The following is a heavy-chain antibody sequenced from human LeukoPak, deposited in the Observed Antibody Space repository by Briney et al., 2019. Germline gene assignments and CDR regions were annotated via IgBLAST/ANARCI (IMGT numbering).Heavy chain of an antibody. V-gene: IGHV1-8*03. CDR1: GYTFTSYD. Sequence: ASVKVSCKASGYTFTSYDINWVRQATGQGLEWMGWMNPNSGNTGYAQKFQGRVTITRNTSISTAYMELSSLRSEDTAVYYCARGLWFGELLGFDYWGQGTLVTASS. D-gene: IGHD3-10*01. J-gene: IGHJ4*02. CDR3: ARGLWFGELLGFDY. CDR2: MNPNSGNT.